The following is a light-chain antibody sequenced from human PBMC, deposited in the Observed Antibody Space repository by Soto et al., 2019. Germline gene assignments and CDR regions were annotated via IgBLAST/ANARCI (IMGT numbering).Light chain of an antibody. CDR2: GAS. CDR1: QSVNSNY. CDR3: QQYGDSPKT. V-gene: IGKV3-20*01. Sequence: EIVLTQSPGTLSLSPGERATLSCRASQSVNSNYLAWYQQKPGQAPRLLIYGASSRATGIPDRISGSGSGAIFTLTISRLEPEDFAVYYCQQYGDSPKTFGQGTKVDIK. J-gene: IGKJ1*01.